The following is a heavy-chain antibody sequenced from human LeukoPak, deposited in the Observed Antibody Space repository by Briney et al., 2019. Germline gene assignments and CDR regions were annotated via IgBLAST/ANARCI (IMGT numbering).Heavy chain of an antibody. CDR2: ITASGGNT. CDR3: AKGNGYSYGRYYFDY. CDR1: GFTFSSYS. J-gene: IGHJ4*02. V-gene: IGHV3-23*01. Sequence: GGSLRLSCAASGFTFSSYSMNWVRQAPGKGREWVSSITASGGNTYYADSVKGRFTISRDNSKHTLYLQVNSLRAEDTAVYYCAKGNGYSYGRYYFDYWGQGTLVTVSS. D-gene: IGHD5-18*01.